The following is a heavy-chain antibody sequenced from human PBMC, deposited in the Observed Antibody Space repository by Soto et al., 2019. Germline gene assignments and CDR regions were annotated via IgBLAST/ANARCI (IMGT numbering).Heavy chain of an antibody. CDR1: GFTFSSYS. J-gene: IGHJ4*02. Sequence: GGSLRLSCAASGFTFSSYSMNWVRQAPGKGLEWVSYISSSSSTIYYADSVKGRFTISRDNAKNSLYLQMNSLRAEDTAVYYCARTFARSYYYGSGSYRGLGTFDYWGQGTLVTVSS. V-gene: IGHV3-48*01. D-gene: IGHD3-10*01. CDR3: ARTFARSYYYGSGSYRGLGTFDY. CDR2: ISSSSSTI.